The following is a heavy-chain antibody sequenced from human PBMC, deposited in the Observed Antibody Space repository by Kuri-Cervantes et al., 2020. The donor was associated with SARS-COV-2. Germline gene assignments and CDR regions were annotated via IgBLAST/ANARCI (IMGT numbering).Heavy chain of an antibody. J-gene: IGHJ4*02. Sequence: GESLKISCAASGFTFSSYSMNWVRQAPGKGLEWVSSISSSSSYIYYADSVKGRFTISRDNAKNSLYLQMNSLRAEDTAVYYCARDYYDSSGVYWGQGTLVTVSS. CDR3: ARDYYDSSGVY. CDR1: GFTFSSYS. V-gene: IGHV3-21*01. D-gene: IGHD3-22*01. CDR2: ISSSSSYI.